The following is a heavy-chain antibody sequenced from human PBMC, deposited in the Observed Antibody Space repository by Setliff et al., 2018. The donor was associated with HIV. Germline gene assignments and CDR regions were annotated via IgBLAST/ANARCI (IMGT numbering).Heavy chain of an antibody. CDR1: GGSLSSYY. V-gene: IGHV4-34*01. D-gene: IGHD6-19*01. J-gene: IGHJ4*02. Sequence: KPSETLSLTCVASGGSLSSYYWNWIRQTPGKGLEWIGEIHPTGHINYNPSYKSRVTVSLDTSKIQFSLKLNSVTAADTGVYYCAAFDSGRDVWGQGTLVTVSS. CDR2: IHPTGHI. CDR3: AAFDSGRDV.